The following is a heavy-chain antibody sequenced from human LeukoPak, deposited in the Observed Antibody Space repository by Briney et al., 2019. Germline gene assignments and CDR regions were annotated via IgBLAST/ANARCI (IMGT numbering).Heavy chain of an antibody. CDR2: INHSGST. V-gene: IGHV4-34*01. J-gene: IGHJ4*02. CDR3: ASLRTGDFDY. Sequence: SETLSLTCAVYGGSFSGYYWSWIRQPPGKGLEWIGEINHSGSTNYNPSLKSRVTISVDTSKNQFSLKLSSVTAADTAVYYCASLRTGDFDYWGQGALVTVSS. CDR1: GGSFSGYY. D-gene: IGHD3-10*01.